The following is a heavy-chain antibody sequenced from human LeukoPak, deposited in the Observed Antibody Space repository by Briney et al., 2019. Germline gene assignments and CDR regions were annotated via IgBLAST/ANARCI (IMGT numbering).Heavy chain of an antibody. Sequence: PGGSLRLSCAASGFNFRTYWMHWVRQAPGKGLVWVSRISGDGGSTSYAGSVKGRFTISRDNAKNTLYLQMNSLRAEDTAVYYCARALDIVVVNDYWGQGTLVTVSS. CDR2: ISGDGGST. CDR3: ARALDIVVVNDY. V-gene: IGHV3-74*01. D-gene: IGHD2-15*01. CDR1: GFNFRTYW. J-gene: IGHJ4*02.